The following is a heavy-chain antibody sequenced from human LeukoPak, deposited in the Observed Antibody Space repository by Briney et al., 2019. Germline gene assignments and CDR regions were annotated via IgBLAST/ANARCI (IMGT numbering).Heavy chain of an antibody. D-gene: IGHD4-23*01. J-gene: IGHJ4*02. Sequence: ASVKVSCRASGYTFTGYYMHWVRQAPGQGLEWMGRINPNSGGTNYAQKVQGRVTMTRDTSISTAYMELSRLRSDDTAVYYWARDGPGGGGNSGVGYWGQGTLVTVSS. CDR2: INPNSGGT. CDR3: ARDGPGGGGNSGVGY. V-gene: IGHV1-2*06. CDR1: GYTFTGYY.